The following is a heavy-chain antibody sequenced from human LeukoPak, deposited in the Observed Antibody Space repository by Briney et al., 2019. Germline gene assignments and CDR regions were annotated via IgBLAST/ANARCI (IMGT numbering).Heavy chain of an antibody. V-gene: IGHV1-69*13. D-gene: IGHD3-22*01. J-gene: IGHJ6*03. CDR2: IIPIFGTA. Sequence: SVKVSCKASGGTFSSYTISWVRQAPGQGLEWMGGIIPIFGTANYAQKFQGRVTITADESTSTAYMELSSLRSEDTAVYYCARVLTPSGYYGYYYYYMDVWGEGTTVTVSS. CDR3: ARVLTPSGYYGYYYYYMDV. CDR1: GGTFSSYT.